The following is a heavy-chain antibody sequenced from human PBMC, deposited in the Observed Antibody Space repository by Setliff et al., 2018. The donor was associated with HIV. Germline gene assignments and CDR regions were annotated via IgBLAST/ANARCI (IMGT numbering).Heavy chain of an antibody. D-gene: IGHD4-17*01. CDR2: IVHATGAI. CDR1: GGTFSSYG. Sequence: SVKVSCKASGGTFSSYGISWVRQAPGQGLEWIGAIVHATGAINYAQTLQGRVTLTTDKSTGTAYMELSSLTSEDSAVYYCAIKLWDGDYGLLDDWGQGTLVTVSS. V-gene: IGHV1-69*05. J-gene: IGHJ4*02. CDR3: AIKLWDGDYGLLDD.